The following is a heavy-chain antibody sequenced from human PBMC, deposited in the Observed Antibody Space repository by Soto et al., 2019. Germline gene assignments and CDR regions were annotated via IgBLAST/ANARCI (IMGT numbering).Heavy chain of an antibody. CDR1: GFTFSSYG. CDR2: IWYDGSNK. J-gene: IGHJ5*02. Sequence: GGSLRLSCAASGFTFSSYGMHWVRQAPGKGLEWVAVIWYDGSNKYYADSVKGRFTISRDNAKNTLYLQMNSLRAEDTAVYYCARAVDESWFDPWAREPWSPSPQ. CDR3: ARAVDESWFDP. V-gene: IGHV3-33*01.